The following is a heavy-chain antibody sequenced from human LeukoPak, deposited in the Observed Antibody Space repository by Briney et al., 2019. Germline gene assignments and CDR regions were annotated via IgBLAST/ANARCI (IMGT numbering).Heavy chain of an antibody. CDR3: ARDGSVVLRYFDWLLTNWFDP. D-gene: IGHD3-9*01. CDR2: ISAYNGNT. J-gene: IGHJ5*02. CDR1: GYTFTSYG. V-gene: IGHV1-18*01. Sequence: GASVKVSCKASGYTFTSYGISWVRQAPGQGLEWMGWISAYNGNTNYAQKLQGRVTMTTDTSTSTAYMELRSLRSDDTAVYYCARDGSVVLRYFDWLLTNWFDPWGQGTLVAVSS.